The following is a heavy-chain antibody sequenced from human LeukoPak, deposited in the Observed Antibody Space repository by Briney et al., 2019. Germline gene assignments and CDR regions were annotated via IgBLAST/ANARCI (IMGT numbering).Heavy chain of an antibody. Sequence: GGSLRLSCAASGFTVSSNYMSWVRQAPGKGLEWVSVIYSGGSTYYADSVKGRFTISRDNSKNTLYLQMNSLRAEGTAVYYCAKDQQYYYGSGSYYRNYGNWFDPWGQGTLVTVSS. CDR2: IYSGGST. D-gene: IGHD3-10*01. J-gene: IGHJ5*02. V-gene: IGHV3-53*01. CDR1: GFTVSSNY. CDR3: AKDQQYYYGSGSYYRNYGNWFDP.